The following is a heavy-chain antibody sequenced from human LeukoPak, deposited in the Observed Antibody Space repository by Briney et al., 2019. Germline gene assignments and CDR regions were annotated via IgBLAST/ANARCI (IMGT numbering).Heavy chain of an antibody. CDR2: ILPAGKES. CDR3: MRAHGY. Sequence: GGSLRLSCVVSGYSFSTNMMTWVRQAPGKGLEWVATILPAGKESYRVESVKGRFTVSRDNAKNLLFLQMNSVRADDTAVYYCMRAHGYWGQGTLVTVSS. V-gene: IGHV3-7*01. CDR1: GYSFSTNM. J-gene: IGHJ4*02.